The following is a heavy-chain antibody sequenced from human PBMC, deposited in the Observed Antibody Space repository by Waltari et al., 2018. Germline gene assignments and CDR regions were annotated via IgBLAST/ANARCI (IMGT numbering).Heavy chain of an antibody. V-gene: IGHV1-69*08. Sequence: QVQLVQSGAEVKKPGSSVKVSCKASGGTFSSYAISWVRQAPGQGLEWMGRLIPILGTANSAQKFQGRVTITADKSTSTAYMELSSLRSEDTAVYYCARVALYYYYGMDVWGQGTTVTVSS. CDR1: GGTFSSYA. J-gene: IGHJ6*02. CDR3: ARVALYYYYGMDV. CDR2: LIPILGTA.